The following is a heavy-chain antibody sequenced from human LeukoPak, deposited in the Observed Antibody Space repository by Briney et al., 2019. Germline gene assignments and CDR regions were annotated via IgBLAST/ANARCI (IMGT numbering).Heavy chain of an antibody. CDR3: ARLSRPYSRAFDI. Sequence: SETLSLTCAVYGGSLSGYYWSWIRQPPGKGLEWIGEINHSGSTNYNPSLKSRVTISVDTSKNQFSLKLSSVTAADTAVYYCARLSRPYSRAFDIWGQGTMVTVSS. CDR1: GGSLSGYY. CDR2: INHSGST. D-gene: IGHD2-21*01. J-gene: IGHJ3*02. V-gene: IGHV4-34*01.